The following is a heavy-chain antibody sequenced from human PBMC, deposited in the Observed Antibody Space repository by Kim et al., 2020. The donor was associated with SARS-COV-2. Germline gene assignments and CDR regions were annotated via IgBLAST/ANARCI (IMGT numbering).Heavy chain of an antibody. D-gene: IGHD3-10*01. CDR3: ARDRGGVLWFGELFYYGMDV. J-gene: IGHJ6*02. CDR2: IYYSGST. V-gene: IGHV4-31*03. Sequence: SETLSLTCTVSGGSISSGGYYWSWIRQHPGKGLEWIGYIYYSGSTYYNPSLKSRVTISVDTSKNQFSLKLSSVTAADTAVYYCARDRGGVLWFGELFYYGMDVCGQGTTVTVSS. CDR1: GGSISSGGYY.